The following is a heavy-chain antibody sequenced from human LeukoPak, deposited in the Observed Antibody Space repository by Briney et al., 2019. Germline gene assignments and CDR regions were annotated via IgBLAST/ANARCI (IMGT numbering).Heavy chain of an antibody. Sequence: PSETLSLTCTVSGGSISGYYWNWIRQPPGKGLEWIGYIYYSGSTNYNPSLKSQVTMSLDTSKNQFSLKLSSVTAADTAVYHCARDSGSNFDYWGQGTLVTVSS. CDR2: IYYSGST. J-gene: IGHJ4*02. V-gene: IGHV4-59*01. D-gene: IGHD2-15*01. CDR1: GGSISGYY. CDR3: ARDSGSNFDY.